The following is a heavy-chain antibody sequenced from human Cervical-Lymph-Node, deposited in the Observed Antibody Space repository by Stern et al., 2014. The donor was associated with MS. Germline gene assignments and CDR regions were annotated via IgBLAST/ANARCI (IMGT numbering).Heavy chain of an antibody. V-gene: IGHV3-74*01. J-gene: IGHJ4*02. CDR1: GFSIRSYG. Sequence: VQLVESGGGLNQPGGSLTVSCEASGFSIRSYGISWVRQGPGRGLEWIARINRDATSTHHAVSVRGRFTISRANARNTLYLQMHSLRAEDAAVYYCSKDTYGPEDFWGQGTSVTVSS. CDR3: SKDTYGPEDF. D-gene: IGHD3-10*01. CDR2: INRDATST.